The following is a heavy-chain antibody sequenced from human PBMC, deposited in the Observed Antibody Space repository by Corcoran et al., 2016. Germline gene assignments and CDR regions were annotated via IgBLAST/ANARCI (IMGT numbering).Heavy chain of an antibody. CDR2: TYYRSKWYN. J-gene: IGHJ5*01. CDR1: GDSVSSNSAT. Sequence: QVQLQQSGPGLVKPSQTLSLTCVISGDSVSSNSATWNWIRQSPSRGLEWLGRTYYRSKWYNEYAVSMKGRITISPDTSQNQFSLQLNSVTPEETAVYDCARDPPWALSACDSWGQGTLVTVSS. V-gene: IGHV6-1*01. CDR3: ARDPPWALSACDS. D-gene: IGHD1-26*01.